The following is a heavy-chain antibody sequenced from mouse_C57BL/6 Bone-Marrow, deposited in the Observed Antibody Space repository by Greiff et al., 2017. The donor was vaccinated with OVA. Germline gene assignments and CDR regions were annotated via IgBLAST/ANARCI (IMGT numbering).Heavy chain of an antibody. Sequence: EVQLQQSGPELVKPGASVKISCKASGYTFTDYYMTWVKQSHGKSLEWIGDINPNNGGTSYNQKFKGKATLTVDKSSSTAYMELRSLTSEDSAVYYCAFWYFDVWGTGTTVTVSS. CDR3: AFWYFDV. J-gene: IGHJ1*03. CDR2: INPNNGGT. CDR1: GYTFTDYY. V-gene: IGHV1-26*01.